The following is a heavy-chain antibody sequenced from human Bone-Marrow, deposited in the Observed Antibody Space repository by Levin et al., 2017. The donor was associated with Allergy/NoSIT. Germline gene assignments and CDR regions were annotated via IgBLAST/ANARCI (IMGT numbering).Heavy chain of an antibody. V-gene: IGHV3-30-3*01. CDR2: ISSDGGNK. CDR1: GFTFSNHG. CDR3: AREGNYYFDH. Sequence: GGSLRLSCAASGFTFSNHGFHWVRQAPGKGLEWVAVISSDGGNKKYADSVKGRFTISRDKSKNTVFLQMNSLRAEDTAVYYCAREGNYYFDHWGQGTLVTVSS. J-gene: IGHJ4*02.